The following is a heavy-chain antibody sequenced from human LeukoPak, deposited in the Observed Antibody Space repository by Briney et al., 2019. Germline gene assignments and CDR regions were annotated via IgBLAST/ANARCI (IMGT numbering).Heavy chain of an antibody. V-gene: IGHV3-7*04. J-gene: IGHJ4*02. CDR1: GFTFSSYW. D-gene: IGHD3-10*01. Sequence: PGGSLRLSCAASGFTFSSYWMSWVRQAPGKGLEWVANIKQDGSEKYYVDSVKGRFTISRDNAKNSLYLQMNSLRAEDTAVYYCARGHEFITMVRGVIGTPLYWGQGTLVTVSS. CDR2: IKQDGSEK. CDR3: ARGHEFITMVRGVIGTPLY.